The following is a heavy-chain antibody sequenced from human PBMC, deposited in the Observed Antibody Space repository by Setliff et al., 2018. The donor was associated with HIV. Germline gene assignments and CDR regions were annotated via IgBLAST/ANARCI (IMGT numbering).Heavy chain of an antibody. CDR2: ISPNSDVT. J-gene: IGHJ5*02. Sequence: ASVKVSCKASGFTFSDYYIHWVRQAPGQGLEWMGRISPNSDVTNYAQKFQGRVTMTTDTSTNTAHMELIRPRFDDTAVYYCARAHFLVAMTRNWFDPWGQGTLVTVSS. CDR3: ARAHFLVAMTRNWFDP. V-gene: IGHV1-2*06. D-gene: IGHD5-12*01. CDR1: GFTFSDYY.